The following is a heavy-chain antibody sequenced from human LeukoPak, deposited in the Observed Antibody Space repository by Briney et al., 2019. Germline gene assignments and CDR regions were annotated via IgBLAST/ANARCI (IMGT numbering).Heavy chain of an antibody. Sequence: SETLSLTCTVSGYSISSGYYWGWIRQPPGKGLEWIGYIYYSGSTNYNPSLKSRVTISVDTSKNQFSLKLSSVTAADTAVYYCARGPSITIFGVVIIPQAPDYFDYWGQGTLVTVSS. V-gene: IGHV4-61*01. CDR1: GYSISSGYY. CDR2: IYYSGST. CDR3: ARGPSITIFGVVIIPQAPDYFDY. J-gene: IGHJ4*02. D-gene: IGHD3-3*01.